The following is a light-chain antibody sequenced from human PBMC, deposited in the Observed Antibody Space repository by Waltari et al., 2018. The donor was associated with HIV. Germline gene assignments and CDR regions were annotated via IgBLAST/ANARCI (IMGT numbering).Light chain of an antibody. V-gene: IGLV1-47*01. Sequence: QSVLTQPPSASGTPGQRVTISCSGSSSNIGINDVSWYQHRPGTAPKLLIFTHNQRPSWVPDRCSASKSCTSASLAIRALHSDDEADYYGAAWDGGLRGGVFGGGTKLTV. CDR2: THN. CDR3: AAWDGGLRGGV. CDR1: SSNIGIND. J-gene: IGLJ3*02.